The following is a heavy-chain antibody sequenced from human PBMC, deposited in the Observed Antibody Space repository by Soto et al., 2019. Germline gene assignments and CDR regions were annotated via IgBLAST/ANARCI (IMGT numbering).Heavy chain of an antibody. CDR3: AKSSGGGTVTTYYY. J-gene: IGHJ4*02. CDR1: GFTFSSYA. Sequence: EVQLLESGGGLVQPGGSLRLSCAASGFTFSSYAMSWVRQAPGKGLEWVSGISGSGGSTYYADSVKGRFTISRDNSKNTLVLQMNSLRAEDTAVYYCAKSSGGGTVTTYYYWGQGTLVTVSS. V-gene: IGHV3-23*01. D-gene: IGHD4-17*01. CDR2: ISGSGGST.